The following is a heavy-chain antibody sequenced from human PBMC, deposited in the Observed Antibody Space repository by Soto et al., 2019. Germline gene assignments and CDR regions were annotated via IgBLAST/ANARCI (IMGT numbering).Heavy chain of an antibody. V-gene: IGHV3-33*01. CDR1: GFTFSSYG. CDR3: AGEKSFGGNSRLFDY. Sequence: VGSLRLCCAASGFTFSSYGMHWVRQAPGKGLEWVAVIWYDGSNKYYADSVKGRFTISRDKSKNTLYLQMNSLRAEDTAEYYFAGEKSFGGNSRLFDYWGQGPLVTVSS. CDR2: IWYDGSNK. D-gene: IGHD2-21*02. J-gene: IGHJ4*02.